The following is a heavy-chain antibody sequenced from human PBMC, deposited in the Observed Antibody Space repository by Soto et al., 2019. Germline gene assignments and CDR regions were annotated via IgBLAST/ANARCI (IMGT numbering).Heavy chain of an antibody. CDR2: IIPMFGTA. CDR1: GGTFSRYA. D-gene: IGHD6-19*01. CDR3: AQTLGLAVSGPGRFDL. J-gene: IGHJ2*01. V-gene: IGHV1-69*12. Sequence: QVQLVQSGTEVKKPGSSVKVSCKASGGTFSRYAINWVRQAPGQGLAWMGGIIPMFGTANYAQTFQGRVTSTADESTSTAYMELRSLRSEDTAVYYCAQTLGLAVSGPGRFDLWGRGTLVTVTS.